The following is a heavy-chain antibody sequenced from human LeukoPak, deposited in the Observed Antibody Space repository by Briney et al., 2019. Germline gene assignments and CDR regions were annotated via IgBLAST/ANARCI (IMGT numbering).Heavy chain of an antibody. CDR2: INQDGSEK. CDR3: ARDRNPGYYYHVAFDT. D-gene: IGHD3-22*01. J-gene: IGHJ3*02. Sequence: GGSLRLSCAASGFTFSSYWMSWVRQAPGKGLEWVANINQDGSEKDYVDSVKGRFTISRDNAKNSLHLQMNRPRADDTAVYYCARDRNPGYYYHVAFDTWGQGTMVTVSS. CDR1: GFTFSSYW. V-gene: IGHV3-7*01.